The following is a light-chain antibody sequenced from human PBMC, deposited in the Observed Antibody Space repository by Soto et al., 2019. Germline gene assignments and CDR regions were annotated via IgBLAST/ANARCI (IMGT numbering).Light chain of an antibody. V-gene: IGKV1-39*01. Sequence: IQMTHSPSSLSASVGERVTISSRASHNIDTYLNWYQQKPGKAPILLIYAASSLQSGVPSRFSGSGSGTDFTLTISSLQPEDFATYYCQQTYSLPPDITFGQGTRLEIK. J-gene: IGKJ5*01. CDR1: HNIDTY. CDR3: QQTYSLPPDIT. CDR2: AAS.